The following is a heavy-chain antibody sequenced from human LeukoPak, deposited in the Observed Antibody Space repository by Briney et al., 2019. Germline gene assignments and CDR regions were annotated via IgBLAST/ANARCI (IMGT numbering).Heavy chain of an antibody. CDR3: ARAGPAWDYYYYGMDV. V-gene: IGHV3-30*03. CDR1: GFTFSSYG. CDR2: ISYDGSNK. D-gene: IGHD2-2*01. J-gene: IGHJ6*02. Sequence: GGSLRLSCAASGFTFSSYGMHWVRQAPGKGLEWVAVISYDGSNKYYADSVKGRFTISRDNSKNTLYLQMNSLRAEDTAVYYCARAGPAWDYYYYGMDVWGQGTTVAVSS.